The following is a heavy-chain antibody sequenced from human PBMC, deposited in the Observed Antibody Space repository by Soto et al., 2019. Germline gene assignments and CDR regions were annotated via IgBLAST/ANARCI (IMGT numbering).Heavy chain of an antibody. J-gene: IGHJ5*02. Sequence: PSETLSLTCTVSGGSISSSSYYWGWIRQPPGKGLEWIGSIYYSGSTYYNPSLKSRVTISVDTSKNQFSLKLSSVTAADTAVYYCVRVHTMIVAHNWFDPWGQRTLVTVSS. CDR3: VRVHTMIVAHNWFDP. V-gene: IGHV4-39*01. D-gene: IGHD3-22*01. CDR2: IYYSGST. CDR1: GGSISSSSYY.